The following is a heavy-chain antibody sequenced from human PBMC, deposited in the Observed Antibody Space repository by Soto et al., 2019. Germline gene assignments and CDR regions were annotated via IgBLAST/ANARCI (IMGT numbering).Heavy chain of an antibody. V-gene: IGHV3-48*04. Sequence: GGSLRLSCAASGFTFSSYAMSWVRQAPGKGLEWVSYISSSGSTIYYADSVKGRFTISRDNAKNSLYLQMNSLRAEDTAVYYCAKDRLAGNFDYWGQGTQVTVSS. CDR3: AKDRLAGNFDY. CDR2: ISSSGSTI. CDR1: GFTFSSYA. J-gene: IGHJ4*02.